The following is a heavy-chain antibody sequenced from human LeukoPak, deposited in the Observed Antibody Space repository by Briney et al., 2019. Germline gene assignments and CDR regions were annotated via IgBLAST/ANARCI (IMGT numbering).Heavy chain of an antibody. CDR2: IYYSGST. D-gene: IGHD3-9*01. CDR3: ARHGISSYYDILTGSPYNWFDP. V-gene: IGHV4-38-2*02. CDR1: GYSISSGYY. Sequence: SEIESLTCTVSGYSISSGYYWGWIRQPPGKGLEWIGSIYYSGSTYYNPSLKSRVTISVDTSKNQFSLKLSSVTAADTAVYYCARHGISSYYDILTGSPYNWFDPWGQGTLVTVSS. J-gene: IGHJ5*02.